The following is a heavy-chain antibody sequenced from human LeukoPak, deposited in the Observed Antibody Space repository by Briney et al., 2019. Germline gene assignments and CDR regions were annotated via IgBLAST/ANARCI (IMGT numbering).Heavy chain of an antibody. CDR2: IYYSGST. V-gene: IGHV4-59*08. J-gene: IGHJ3*02. CDR3: ARQDSDYYDSSGYYAGAFDI. D-gene: IGHD3-22*01. Sequence: PSETPSLTCTVSGGSISSYYWSWIRQPPGKGLEWIGYIYYSGSTNYNPSLKSRATISVDTSKNQFSLKLSSVTAADTAVYYCARQDSDYYDSSGYYAGAFDIWGQGTMVTVSS. CDR1: GGSISSYY.